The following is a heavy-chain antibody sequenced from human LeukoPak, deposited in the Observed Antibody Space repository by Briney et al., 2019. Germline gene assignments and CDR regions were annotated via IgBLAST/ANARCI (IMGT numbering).Heavy chain of an antibody. J-gene: IGHJ4*02. D-gene: IGHD6-25*01. CDR3: AKPTYNSGWY. V-gene: IGHV3-53*01. CDR2: LYSGGST. CDR1: GFSVSSNY. Sequence: PGGSLRLSCAVSGFSVSSNYMTWVRQAPGKGLEWVSILYSGGSTYYADSVKGRFTISRDNSKNTLFLQMNSLRAEDTAVYYCAKPTYNSGWYWGQGTPVTVSS.